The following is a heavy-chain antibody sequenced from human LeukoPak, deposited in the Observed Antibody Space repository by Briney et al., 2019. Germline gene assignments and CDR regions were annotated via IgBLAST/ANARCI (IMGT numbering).Heavy chain of an antibody. CDR2: IYHSGST. V-gene: IGHV4-30-2*01. D-gene: IGHD3-3*01. J-gene: IGHJ6*02. CDR1: GGSISSGGYS. CDR3: ARGHRSGPYYYYGMDV. Sequence: PSQTLSLTCAVSGGSISSGGYSWRWIRQPPGKGLEWIGYIYHSGSTYYNPSLKSRVTISVDRSKNQFSLKLSSVTAADTAVYYCARGHRSGPYYYYGMDVWGQGTTVTVSS.